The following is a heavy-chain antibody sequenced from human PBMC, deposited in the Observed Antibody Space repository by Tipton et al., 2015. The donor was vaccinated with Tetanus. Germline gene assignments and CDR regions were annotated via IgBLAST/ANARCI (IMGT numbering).Heavy chain of an antibody. CDR1: GYTFTGYY. V-gene: IGHV1-8*02. CDR3: AKDNGPLVPTAIRYGMDV. CDR2: MSPNSGNT. D-gene: IGHD2-2*02. Sequence: QSGAEVKKPGASVKVSCKASGYTFTGYYMHWVRQAPGQGLEWMGWMSPNSGNTGYAQNFQGRVTMTRNTSISTAYMELSSLRSEDTALYYCAKDNGPLVPTAIRYGMDVWGQGTTVTVSS. J-gene: IGHJ6*02.